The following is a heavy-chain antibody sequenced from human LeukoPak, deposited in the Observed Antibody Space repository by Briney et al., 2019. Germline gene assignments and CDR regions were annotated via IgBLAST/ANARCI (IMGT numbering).Heavy chain of an antibody. D-gene: IGHD3-10*01. CDR1: GYTLTELS. CDR3: ATLQQLWFGDLYRGGAFDI. Sequence: ASVKVSCKVSGYTLTELSMHWVRQVPGKGLEWMGGFDPEDSETIYAQRFQGRVTMTEDTSTDTAYMELSSLRSDDTAVYYCATLQQLWFGDLYRGGAFDIWGQGTLVTVSS. J-gene: IGHJ3*02. V-gene: IGHV1-24*01. CDR2: FDPEDSET.